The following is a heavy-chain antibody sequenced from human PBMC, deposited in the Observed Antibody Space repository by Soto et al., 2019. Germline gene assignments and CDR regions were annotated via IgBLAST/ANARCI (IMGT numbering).Heavy chain of an antibody. J-gene: IGHJ4*02. D-gene: IGHD4-17*01. V-gene: IGHV4-30-4*08. CDR3: ARVKGGTTPRAFDS. CDR1: GDSISSVEYY. CDR2: IYYKGGI. Sequence: SETLSLTCTVSGDSISSVEYYWTWIRHHPGKGLEWIGYIYYKGGIYYSPSLRGRLAISIEKSENKFSLRLSSVTAAHTAAYYCARVKGGTTPRAFDSWGQGILVTVSS.